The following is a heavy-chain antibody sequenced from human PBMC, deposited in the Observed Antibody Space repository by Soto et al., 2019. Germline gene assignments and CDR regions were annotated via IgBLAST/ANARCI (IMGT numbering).Heavy chain of an antibody. D-gene: IGHD5-12*01. CDR3: ASDSKRGYSGYDKLDY. V-gene: IGHV4-61*01. CDR2: IYYSGST. CDR1: GGSVSSGSYY. J-gene: IGHJ4*02. Sequence: SESLSLTCTVSGGSVSSGSYYWSWIRQPPGKGLEWIGYIYYSGSTNYNPSLKSRVTISVDTSKNQFSLKLTSVTAADTAVYYCASDSKRGYSGYDKLDYWGQGTPVTVSS.